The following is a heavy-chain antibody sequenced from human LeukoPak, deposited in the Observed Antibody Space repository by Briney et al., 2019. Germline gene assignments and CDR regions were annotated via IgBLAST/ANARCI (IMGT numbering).Heavy chain of an antibody. CDR2: ISYDGTNK. V-gene: IGHV3-30*18. CDR1: GFTFSNYY. Sequence: GRSLRLSCAASGFTFSNYYMHWARQDPGKGLEWVAFISYDGTNKYYADSVKGRFTFSRDNSKYTLYLQMNSLRAEDTAVYYCAKGSSSGTVDYWGQGTLVAVSS. J-gene: IGHJ4*02. D-gene: IGHD3-22*01. CDR3: AKGSSSGTVDY.